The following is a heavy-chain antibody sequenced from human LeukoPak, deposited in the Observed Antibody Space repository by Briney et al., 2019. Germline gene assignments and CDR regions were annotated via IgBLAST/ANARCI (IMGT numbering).Heavy chain of an antibody. V-gene: IGHV4-39*01. CDR3: ARPYSGTSSPFDY. CDR1: GGSISTSSYY. D-gene: IGHD1-26*01. CDR2: IYYSGST. J-gene: IGHJ4*02. Sequence: PSETLSLTCTVSGGSISTSSYYWGWIRQPPGKGLEWIGSIYYSGSTYYNPSLKSRVTISVDTSQNQFSLKLSSVTAADTAVYYCARPYSGTSSPFDYWGQGTLVTVSS.